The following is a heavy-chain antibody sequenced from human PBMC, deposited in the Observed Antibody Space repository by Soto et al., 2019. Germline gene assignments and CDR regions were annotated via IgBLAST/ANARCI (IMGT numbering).Heavy chain of an antibody. J-gene: IGHJ4*02. CDR1: VGSISSSNW. D-gene: IGHD5-18*01. CDR2: IYHSGST. CDR3: AREGGSYGIFDY. V-gene: IGHV4-4*02. Sequence: SETLSLTCAVSVGSISSSNWWSWVRQPPGKGLEWIGEIYHSGSTNYNPSLKSRVTISVDKSKNQFSLKLSSVTAADTAVYYCAREGGSYGIFDYWGQGTLVTVSS.